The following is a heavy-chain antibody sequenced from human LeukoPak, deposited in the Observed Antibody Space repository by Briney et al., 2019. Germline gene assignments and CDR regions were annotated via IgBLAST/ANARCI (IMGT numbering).Heavy chain of an antibody. V-gene: IGHV1-8*01. CDR3: ARGDSSSWDFDY. Sequence: ASVKVSCKASGYTFTSYDIKWVRQATGQGLEWMGWMNPNSGNTGYAQKFQGRVTMTRNTSISTAYMELSSLRSEDTAVYYCARGDSSSWDFDYWGQGTLVTVSS. CDR2: MNPNSGNT. D-gene: IGHD6-13*01. J-gene: IGHJ4*02. CDR1: GYTFTSYD.